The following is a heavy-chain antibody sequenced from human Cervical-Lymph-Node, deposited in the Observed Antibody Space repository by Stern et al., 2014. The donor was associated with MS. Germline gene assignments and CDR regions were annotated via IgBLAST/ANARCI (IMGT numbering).Heavy chain of an antibody. CDR2: IFYSGNT. D-gene: IGHD6-13*01. J-gene: IGHJ4*02. CDR1: GDSISSRSYY. Sequence: QLVESGPGLVKPSETLSLTCTVSGDSISSRSYYWGWIRQSPGKGLEWIGSIFYSGNTFYTPSFKGRVTISVDTSKNPFSLRLSSVTAADTAVYYCSKLGSSRWFPTSFDSWGQGTLVTVSS. V-gene: IGHV4-39*01. CDR3: SKLGSSRWFPTSFDS.